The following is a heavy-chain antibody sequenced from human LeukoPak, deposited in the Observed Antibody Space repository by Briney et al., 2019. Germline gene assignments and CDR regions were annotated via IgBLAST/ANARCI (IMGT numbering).Heavy chain of an antibody. D-gene: IGHD2-2*01. Sequence: GGSLRLSCAASGFTFSSFWMSWVRQAPGKGLEWVANIKTDGSEKYYVDSVKGRFTISRDNAKNSLSLQMNSLSAEDTAVYFCAKNIRDQLLCGFNYWGQGIVVTVSS. J-gene: IGHJ4*02. CDR2: IKTDGSEK. V-gene: IGHV3-7*03. CDR1: GFTFSSFW. CDR3: AKNIRDQLLCGFNY.